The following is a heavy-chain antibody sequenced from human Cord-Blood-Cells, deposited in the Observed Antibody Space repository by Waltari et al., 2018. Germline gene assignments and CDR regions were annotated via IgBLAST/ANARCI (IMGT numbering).Heavy chain of an antibody. CDR3: ARGGQYYGSGYTFDY. Sequence: QVQLQESGPGLVKPSQTLSLTCTVSGGSISSGDYYWSWIRQPPGKGLEWIGYIYYSGSAYYSPSLKSRVTRSVDTSKNQFSLKLSSVTAADTAVYYCARGGQYYGSGYTFDYWGQGTLVTVSS. D-gene: IGHD3-10*01. CDR1: GGSISSGDYY. V-gene: IGHV4-30-4*01. J-gene: IGHJ4*02. CDR2: IYYSGSA.